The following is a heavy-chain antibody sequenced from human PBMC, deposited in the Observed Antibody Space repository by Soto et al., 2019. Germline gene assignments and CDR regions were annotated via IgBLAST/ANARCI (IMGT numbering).Heavy chain of an antibody. CDR3: ARSVVVPAAPDY. V-gene: IGHV1-3*01. Sequence: ASVKVSCKASGVTFSSYAISWVRQAPGQGLEWMGWINAGNGTTEYSQKFQGRVTITRDTSASTAYMELSSLRSEDTAVYYCARSVVVPAAPDYWGQGTLVTVSS. CDR1: GVTFSSYA. J-gene: IGHJ4*02. CDR2: INAGNGTT. D-gene: IGHD2-2*01.